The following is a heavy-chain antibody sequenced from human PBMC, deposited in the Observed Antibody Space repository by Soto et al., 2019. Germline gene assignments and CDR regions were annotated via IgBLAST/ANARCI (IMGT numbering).Heavy chain of an antibody. CDR3: ARRSDTAMVNYYYYMDV. CDR2: IYYSGST. CDR1: GGSISSYY. V-gene: IGHV4-59*08. J-gene: IGHJ6*03. Sequence: KQSQTLSLTCTVSGGSISSYYWSWIRQPPGKGLEWIGYIYYSGSTNYNPSLKSRVTISVDTSKNQFSLKLSSVTAADTAVYYCARRSDTAMVNYYYYMDVWGKGTTVTVSS. D-gene: IGHD5-18*01.